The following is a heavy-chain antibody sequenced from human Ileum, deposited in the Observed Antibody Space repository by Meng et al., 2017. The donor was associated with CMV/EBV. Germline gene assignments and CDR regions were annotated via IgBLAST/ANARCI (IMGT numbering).Heavy chain of an antibody. J-gene: IGHJ5*02. D-gene: IGHD2-2*01. CDR2: IYYSGST. V-gene: IGHV4-39*01. CDR1: SSY. CDR3: ARHRRCSSRNCYAAEEENWFDR. Sequence: SSYWAWIRQPPGKGLEWFGSIYYSGSTYYNPSLKSRVTISVDTSRNQFSLILSSVTAADTAVYYCARHRRCSSRNCYAAEEENWFDRWGQGTLVTVSS.